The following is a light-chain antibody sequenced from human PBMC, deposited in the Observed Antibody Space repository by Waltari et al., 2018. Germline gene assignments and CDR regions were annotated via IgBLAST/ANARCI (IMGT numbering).Light chain of an antibody. V-gene: IGLV2-18*02. Sequence: QSALTQPPSVSGSPGQSVTISCTGTSSDVGSYNRVSWYQQSQGTAPKLIIYEVSNRPSGVPDPFSGSKSGNTASLTISVLQAEDEADYYCSSYRISSTLWVLGVGTKLTVL. CDR1: SSDVGSYNR. CDR2: EVS. J-gene: IGLJ3*02. CDR3: SSYRISSTLWV.